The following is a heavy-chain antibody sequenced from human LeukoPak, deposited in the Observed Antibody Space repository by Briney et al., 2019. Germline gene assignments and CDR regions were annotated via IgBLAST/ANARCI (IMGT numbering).Heavy chain of an antibody. CDR2: ISGSGGNT. V-gene: IGHV3-23*01. CDR1: GSTFSSFA. D-gene: IGHD2-21*02. J-gene: IGHJ6*03. Sequence: GGSLRLSCAASGSTFSSFAMSWVRQAPGKGLEWVSGISGSGGNTYYADSLKGRFTISRDNSKNTLYLQMNSLRAEDTAVYYCAKRGGLPPLDYYYYYMDVWGKGTTVTVSS. CDR3: AKRGGLPPLDYYYYYMDV.